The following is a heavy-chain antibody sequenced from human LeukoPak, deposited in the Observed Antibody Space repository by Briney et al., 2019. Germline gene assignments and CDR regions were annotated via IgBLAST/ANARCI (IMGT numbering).Heavy chain of an antibody. D-gene: IGHD6-19*01. V-gene: IGHV3-23*01. Sequence: PGGSLRLSCAASGFTFRSYAMSWVRQAPGKGLEWVSGISGSGDSTHYADSVKGRFSISRDNSKNTLWLQMNSLKDEDTAVYYCAKDPRAGSGWCSFDYWGQGTLVTVSS. CDR2: ISGSGDST. CDR1: GFTFRSYA. CDR3: AKDPRAGSGWCSFDY. J-gene: IGHJ4*02.